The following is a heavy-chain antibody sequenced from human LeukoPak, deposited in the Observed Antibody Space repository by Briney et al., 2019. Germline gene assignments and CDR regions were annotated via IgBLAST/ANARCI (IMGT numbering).Heavy chain of an antibody. V-gene: IGHV4-30-2*01. CDR3: ARDDSSSSSPGY. Sequence: SETLSLTCTVSGGSISSGGYYWSWIRQPPGKGLEWIGYIYHSGSTYYNPSLKSRVTISVGRSKNQFSLKLSSVTAADTAVYYCARDDSSSSSPGYWGQGTLVTVSS. J-gene: IGHJ4*02. CDR1: GGSISSGGYY. D-gene: IGHD6-6*01. CDR2: IYHSGST.